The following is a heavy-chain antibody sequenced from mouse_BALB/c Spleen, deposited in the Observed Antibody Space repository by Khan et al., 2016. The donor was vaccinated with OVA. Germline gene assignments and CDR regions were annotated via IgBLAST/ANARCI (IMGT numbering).Heavy chain of an antibody. CDR2: INPSNGYT. CDR3: VRDGAYHRNDGWFAY. Sequence: QVQLKQSGAELARPGASVKMSCKASGYTFTSYTIHWIKERPGQGLEWIGNINPSNGYTNYNQKFKDKATLTTDKSSTPAYLQLSSLTSDDSAVYNCVRDGAYHRNDGWFAYWGQGTLVTGSA. CDR1: GYTFTSYT. V-gene: IGHV1-4*01. J-gene: IGHJ3*01. D-gene: IGHD2-14*01.